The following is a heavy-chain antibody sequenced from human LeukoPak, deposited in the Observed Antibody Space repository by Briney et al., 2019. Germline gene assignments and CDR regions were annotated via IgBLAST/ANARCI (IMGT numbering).Heavy chain of an antibody. D-gene: IGHD3-3*01. Sequence: PGGSLRLSCAASGFTFSSYSMNWVRQAPGKGLEWVSSISSSSSYIYYADSVKGRFTISRDNAKNSLYLRMNSLRAEDTAVYYCARSYDFWSMYYFDYWGQGTLVTVSS. CDR1: GFTFSSYS. V-gene: IGHV3-21*01. J-gene: IGHJ4*02. CDR3: ARSYDFWSMYYFDY. CDR2: ISSSSSYI.